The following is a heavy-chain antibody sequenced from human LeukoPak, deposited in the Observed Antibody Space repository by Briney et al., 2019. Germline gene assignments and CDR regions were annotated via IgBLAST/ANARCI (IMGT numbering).Heavy chain of an antibody. V-gene: IGHV4-59*01. J-gene: IGHJ4*02. CDR2: IYYSGST. Sequence: SETLSLTCTVSGGSISSYYWSWIRQPPGKGLEWIGYIYYSGSTNYNPSLKSRVTISVDTSKKQFFLKVNSVTAADTAVYYCVRGRGDGYVDYWGQGTLVTVSS. CDR1: GGSISSYY. CDR3: VRGRGDGYVDY. D-gene: IGHD3-10*01.